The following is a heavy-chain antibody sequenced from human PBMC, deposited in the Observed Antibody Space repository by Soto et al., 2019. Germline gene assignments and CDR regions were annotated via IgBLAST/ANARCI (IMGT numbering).Heavy chain of an antibody. J-gene: IGHJ5*01. CDR1: GFIFSNYE. D-gene: IGHD2-21*02. CDR3: ARSFPRFTAPDS. CDR2: ISPTGNKI. V-gene: IGHV3-48*03. Sequence: EVQLVESGGGLVQPGGSLRLSCAASGFIFSNYEMNWVRQAPGKGLQWVSFISPTGNKIYYGESVKGRFNISRDNAKNSVFLQMNSLTAEDTAVYFWARSFPRFTAPDSWGQGTLVTVAS.